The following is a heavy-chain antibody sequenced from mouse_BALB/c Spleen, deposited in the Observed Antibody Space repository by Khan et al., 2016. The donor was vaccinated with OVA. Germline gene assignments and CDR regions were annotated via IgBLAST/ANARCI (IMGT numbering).Heavy chain of an antibody. V-gene: IGHV3-2*02. D-gene: IGHD1-1*01. CDR2: ISYSGVT. Sequence: VQLKESGPGLVKPSQSLSLTCTVTGYSITSGYARNWIRQFPGNKLEWMGYISYSGVTSYTPSLKSRIAITRDTSKNPFFLQLNSVTTEDTAAYYCSRGNYYGYYFDYWGQGTTLTVSS. CDR1: GYSITSGYA. CDR3: SRGNYYGYYFDY. J-gene: IGHJ2*01.